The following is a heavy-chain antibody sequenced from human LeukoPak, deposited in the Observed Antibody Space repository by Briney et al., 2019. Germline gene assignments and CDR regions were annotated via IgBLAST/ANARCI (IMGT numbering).Heavy chain of an antibody. Sequence: SETLSLTCGVYGGSLSGDYWGWIRQPPGKGLEWIGEIDRSGNTNYNPSLKSRATISLDNSKNQVFLKVNSVTAADTAVYYCARGRRDGYYFDYWGQGTLVTVSS. CDR2: IDRSGNT. J-gene: IGHJ4*02. CDR3: ARGRRDGYYFDY. V-gene: IGHV4-34*01. D-gene: IGHD5-24*01. CDR1: GGSLSGDY.